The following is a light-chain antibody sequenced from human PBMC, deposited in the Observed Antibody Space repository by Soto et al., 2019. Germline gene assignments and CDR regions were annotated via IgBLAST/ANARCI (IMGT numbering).Light chain of an antibody. Sequence: DIQMTQSPSTLSGSVGDRVTITCRASQTISSWLAWYQQKPGKAPKILIYDASTLESGVPSRFSGSGSGTEFTLTISSLQPDDFATYYCQHYNNYSRAFGQGTKVDIK. J-gene: IGKJ2*01. CDR3: QHYNNYSRA. CDR1: QTISSW. V-gene: IGKV1-5*01. CDR2: DAS.